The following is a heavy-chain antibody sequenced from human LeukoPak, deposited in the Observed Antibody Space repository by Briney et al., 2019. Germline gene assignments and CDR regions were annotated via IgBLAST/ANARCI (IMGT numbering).Heavy chain of an antibody. Sequence: SVKVSCKASGGTFSSYAISWARQAPGQGLEWMGRTIPILGIANYAQKFQGRVTITADKSTSTAYMELSSLRSEDTAVYYCARGKPRRGYSGYDLDYFDYWGQGTLVTVSS. CDR2: TIPILGIA. J-gene: IGHJ4*02. V-gene: IGHV1-69*04. D-gene: IGHD5-12*01. CDR3: ARGKPRRGYSGYDLDYFDY. CDR1: GGTFSSYA.